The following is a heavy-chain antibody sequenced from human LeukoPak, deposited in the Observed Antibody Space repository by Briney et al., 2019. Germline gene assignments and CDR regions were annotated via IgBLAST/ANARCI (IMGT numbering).Heavy chain of an antibody. D-gene: IGHD3-10*01. CDR1: GYTFTSYA. CDR3: ARDAFITMVRGVIITPWFDP. V-gene: IGHV1-3*01. Sequence: LWASVKVSCKASGYTFTSYAMHWVRQAPGQRLEWMGWINAGNGNTKYSQKFQGRVTITRDTSASTAYMELSSLRSEGTAVYYCARDAFITMVRGVIITPWFDPWGQGTLVTVSS. CDR2: INAGNGNT. J-gene: IGHJ5*02.